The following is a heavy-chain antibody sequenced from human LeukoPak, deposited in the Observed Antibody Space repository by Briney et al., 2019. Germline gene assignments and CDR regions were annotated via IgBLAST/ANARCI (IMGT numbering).Heavy chain of an antibody. CDR1: GGSISSYY. CDR3: ARGGDYGDLRYFDY. J-gene: IGHJ4*02. D-gene: IGHD4-17*01. V-gene: IGHV4-4*07. Sequence: SETLSLTCTVSGGSISSYYWSWIRQPAGKGLEWIGRIYTSGSTNYNPSLKSRVTMSVDTSKNQFSLKLSSVTAADTAVYYCARGGDYGDLRYFDYWGQGTLVTASS. CDR2: IYTSGST.